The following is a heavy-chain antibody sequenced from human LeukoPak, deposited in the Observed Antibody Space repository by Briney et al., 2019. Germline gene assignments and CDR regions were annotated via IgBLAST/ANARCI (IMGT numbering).Heavy chain of an antibody. CDR2: INGFNGAA. V-gene: IGHV1-18*01. D-gene: IGHD1-26*01. CDR1: GYNFAVYG. J-gene: IGHJ4*02. CDR3: ARGGGVGATIDY. Sequence: ASVKVPCKASGYNFAVYGMTWVRQAPGQGLEWMGWINGFNGAANYAQTLQGRVTMTTDKSTATAYLELTSLKSVDTAIYFCARGGGVGATIDYWGQGTLVTVSS.